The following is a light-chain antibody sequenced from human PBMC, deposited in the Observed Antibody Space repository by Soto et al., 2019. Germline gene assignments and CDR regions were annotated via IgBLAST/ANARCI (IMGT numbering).Light chain of an antibody. V-gene: IGLV1-44*01. CDR3: AAWDDSLNGLV. CDR2: DDN. Sequence: QAVVTQPPSASGTPGQRVTISCSGSSTNIGSHIVNWYQQLPGTAPKFLMYDDNKRPSGVPDRFSGSMSGTSASLAISGLQSEDEADYYCAAWDDSLNGLVFGGGTKLTVL. CDR1: STNIGSHI. J-gene: IGLJ2*01.